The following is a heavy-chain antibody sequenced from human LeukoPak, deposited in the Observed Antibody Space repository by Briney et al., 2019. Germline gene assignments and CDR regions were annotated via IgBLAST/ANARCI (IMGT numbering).Heavy chain of an antibody. CDR2: IYSGGTT. V-gene: IGHV3-53*01. Sequence: GGSLRLSCAASGFTVSTNCMTWVRQAPGKGLEWVSTIYSGGTTYYADSVMGRFTISRHNSRDPLYLQMNSLRAEGPALFYWSGGGDSSGSIRSAFDIWGQGTMVTVSS. J-gene: IGHJ3*02. CDR3: SGGGDSSGSIRSAFDI. D-gene: IGHD6-19*01. CDR1: GFTVSTNC.